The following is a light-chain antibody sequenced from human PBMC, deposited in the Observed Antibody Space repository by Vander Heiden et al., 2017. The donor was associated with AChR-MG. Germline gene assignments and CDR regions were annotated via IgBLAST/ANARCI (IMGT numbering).Light chain of an antibody. V-gene: IGKV1-39*01. CDR3: QQCDSTRFT. J-gene: IGKJ5*01. Sequence: DIQMTQSPSSLSASVRDRVTITCRASQSISSYLNWYQQKPGKAPKLLIYAASSLQSGVPSRFSGSGSGTDFTLTISRLQPEDFATYYCQQCDSTRFTFGQGTQVEIK. CDR1: QSISSY. CDR2: AAS.